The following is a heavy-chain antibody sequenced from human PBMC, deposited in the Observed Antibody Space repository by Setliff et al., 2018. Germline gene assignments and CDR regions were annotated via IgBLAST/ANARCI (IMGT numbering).Heavy chain of an antibody. J-gene: IGHJ4*02. CDR3: ARAPSVELVTIRTDSWFTY. Sequence: ASVKVSCKASGYTFRNYAFAWVRQAPGQGLEWVGWVSVYNGDTNYAQKFQGRVTLTTDTSTSTAYMELRSLTSDDSAFYYCARAPSVELVTIRTDSWFTYWGQGTLVTVSS. CDR2: VSVYNGDT. D-gene: IGHD5-18*01. V-gene: IGHV1-18*01. CDR1: GYTFRNYA.